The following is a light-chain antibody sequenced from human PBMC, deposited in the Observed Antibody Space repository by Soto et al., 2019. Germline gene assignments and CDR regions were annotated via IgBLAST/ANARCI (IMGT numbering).Light chain of an antibody. J-gene: IGKJ5*01. CDR3: QQRSNWLSIT. V-gene: IGKV3-11*01. CDR1: RSVSSY. CDR2: GAS. Sequence: EIVLTQSPATLSLSPGESATLSCRSSRSVSSYLAWYQQKPGQAPRLLIYGASTRATGIPARFSGSGSGTEFTLTISSLEPEDFAVYYCQQRSNWLSITFGQGTRLEIK.